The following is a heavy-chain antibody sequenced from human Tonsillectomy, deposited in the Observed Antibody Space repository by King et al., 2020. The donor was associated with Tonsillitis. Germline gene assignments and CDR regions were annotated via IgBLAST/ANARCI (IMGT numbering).Heavy chain of an antibody. CDR1: GFTFSDYY. Sequence: VQLVESGGGLVKPGGSLRLSCAASGFTFSDYYMSWIRQAPGKGLEWVSYISSSNSYTNYADSVKGRFTISRDNAKNSLYLQMNSLRAEDTAVYYCTRDAIYYDISGRVSDLWGRGTLVTVSS. V-gene: IGHV3-11*06. CDR2: ISSSNSYT. D-gene: IGHD3-22*01. J-gene: IGHJ2*01. CDR3: TRDAIYYDISGRVSDL.